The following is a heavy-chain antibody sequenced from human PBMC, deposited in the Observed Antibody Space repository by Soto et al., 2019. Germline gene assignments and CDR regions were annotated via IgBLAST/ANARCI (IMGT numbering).Heavy chain of an antibody. D-gene: IGHD5-18*01. J-gene: IGHJ4*02. V-gene: IGHV1-18*01. CDR3: ARDSGLRGYSYGFDY. Sequence: ASVKVSCKASGYTFTSYGISWVRQAPGQGLEWMGWISAYNGNTNYAQKLQGRVTMTTDTSTSTAYMELRSLRSDDTAAYYCARDSGLRGYSYGFDYWGQGTLVTVSS. CDR1: GYTFTSYG. CDR2: ISAYNGNT.